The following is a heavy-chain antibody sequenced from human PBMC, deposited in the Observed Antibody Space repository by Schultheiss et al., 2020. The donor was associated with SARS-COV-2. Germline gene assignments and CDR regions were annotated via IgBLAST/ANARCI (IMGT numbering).Heavy chain of an antibody. V-gene: IGHV4-59*01. CDR3: VRDLGVAVAGGYYFYYGMDV. CDR2: IYYSGST. Sequence: SETLSLTCTVSGGSISSYYWSWIRQPPGKGLEWIGYIYYSGSTNYNPSLKSRVTISLDTSKNQFSLKLTSVTAADTAVYYCVRDLGVAVAGGYYFYYGMDVWGQGTTVTVSS. D-gene: IGHD6-19*01. CDR1: GGSISSYY. J-gene: IGHJ6*02.